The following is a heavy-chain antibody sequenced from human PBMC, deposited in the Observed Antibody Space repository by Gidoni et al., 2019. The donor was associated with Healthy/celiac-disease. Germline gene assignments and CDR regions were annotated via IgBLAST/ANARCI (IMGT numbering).Heavy chain of an antibody. CDR3: ASSEDFGVVQAAGY. J-gene: IGHJ4*02. CDR2: IIPIFGTA. CDR1: GGTFRSYA. V-gene: IGHV1-69*06. Sequence: QVQLVQSGAEVKKPGSSVKVSCKASGGTFRSYAISWVRQAPGQGLEWMGGIIPIFGTANYAQKFQGRVTITADKSTSTAYMELSSLRSEDTAVYYCASSEDFGVVQAAGYWGQGTLVTVSS. D-gene: IGHD3-3*01.